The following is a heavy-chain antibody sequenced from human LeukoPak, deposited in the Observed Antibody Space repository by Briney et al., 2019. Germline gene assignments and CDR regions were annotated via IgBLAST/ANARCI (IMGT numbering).Heavy chain of an antibody. J-gene: IGHJ4*02. CDR2: IYSGGST. V-gene: IGHV3-53*01. CDR1: GFTVSSNY. CDR3: SRGSRSLPIGS. Sequence: PGGSLRLSCAASGFTVSSNYMSWVRQAPGKGLEWVSVIYSGGSTFYADSVKGRFSISRDNSKNTLYLQMNSLRAEDTAVYYCSRGSRSLPIGSWGQGTPVTVSS.